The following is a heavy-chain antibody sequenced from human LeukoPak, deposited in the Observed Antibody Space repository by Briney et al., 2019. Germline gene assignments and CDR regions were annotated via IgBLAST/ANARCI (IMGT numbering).Heavy chain of an antibody. J-gene: IGHJ4*02. Sequence: GASVKVSCKASGYTFTSYGISWVRQAPGQGLEWMGWINPNSGGTNYAQKFQGRVTMTRDTSISTAYMELSRLRSDDTAVYYCASDDSSGYYACDYWGQGTLVTVSS. CDR1: GYTFTSYG. CDR2: INPNSGGT. V-gene: IGHV1-2*02. D-gene: IGHD3-22*01. CDR3: ASDDSSGYYACDY.